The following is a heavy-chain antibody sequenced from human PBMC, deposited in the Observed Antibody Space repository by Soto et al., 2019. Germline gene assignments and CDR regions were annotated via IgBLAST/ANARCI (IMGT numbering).Heavy chain of an antibody. Sequence: QVQLVQSGAEVKKPGASVKVSCKASGYTFTSYAMHWVRQAPGQRLEWMGWINAGNGNTKYSQKFQGRVTITRDTSAGTAYMELSSLRSEDTAVYYCARSKVRYFGWFRARDYFDYWGQGTLVTVSS. CDR1: GYTFTSYA. CDR2: INAGNGNT. J-gene: IGHJ4*02. CDR3: ARSKVRYFGWFRARDYFDY. V-gene: IGHV1-3*01. D-gene: IGHD3-9*01.